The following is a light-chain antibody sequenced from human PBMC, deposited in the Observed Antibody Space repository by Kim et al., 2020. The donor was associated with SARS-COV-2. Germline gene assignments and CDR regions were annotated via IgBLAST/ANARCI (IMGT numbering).Light chain of an antibody. J-gene: IGLJ2*01. CDR2: GKS. Sequence: GQTARITCQRESRRTYYASWNQQTPGQAPVLVIYGKSKRPSGLPDRFSVSSPEHTDYLTITGDQAEDEADYYCKSRDSSGQHLVGFGGGNKPTVL. CDR3: KSRDSSGQHLVG. V-gene: IGLV3-19*01. CDR1: SRRTYY.